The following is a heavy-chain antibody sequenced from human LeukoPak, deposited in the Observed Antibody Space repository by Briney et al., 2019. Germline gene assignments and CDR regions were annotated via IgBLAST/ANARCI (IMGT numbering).Heavy chain of an antibody. J-gene: IGHJ6*03. V-gene: IGHV3-48*01. CDR2: ISSSSTPI. CDR3: ARDGAAAGNYNYYYYMDV. CDR1: GFTFNSYS. D-gene: IGHD6-13*01. Sequence: PGGSLRLSCAASGFTFNSYSMHWVRQAPGKGLEWVSYISSSSTPIYYADSVKGRFTISRDNAKNSLNLQMNSLRAEDMAVYYCARDGAAAGNYNYYYYMDVWGKGTTVTVSS.